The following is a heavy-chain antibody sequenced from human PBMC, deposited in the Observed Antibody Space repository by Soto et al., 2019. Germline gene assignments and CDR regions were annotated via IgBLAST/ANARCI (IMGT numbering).Heavy chain of an antibody. V-gene: IGHV3-48*02. CDR2: ISTSGATR. Sequence: EVQLVESGGGLVQPGGSLRLSCVASGFTFSTDSMNWVRQAPGKGLEWVAHISTSGATRYYADSVKGRFTISRDNTETSLYLQMDRLRNEDTAVYYCTRLFGSGFDYWGQGPLGTVAS. J-gene: IGHJ4*01. CDR3: TRLFGSGFDY. CDR1: GFTFSTDS. D-gene: IGHD3-10*02.